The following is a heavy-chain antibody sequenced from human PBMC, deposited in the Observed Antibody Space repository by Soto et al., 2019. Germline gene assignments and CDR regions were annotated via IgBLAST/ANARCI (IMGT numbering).Heavy chain of an antibody. CDR1: GYTFTSYD. CDR2: MNPNSGNT. V-gene: IGHV1-8*01. J-gene: IGHJ6*03. Sequence: QVQLVQSGAEVKKPGASVKVSCKASGYTFTSYDINWVRQATGQGLEWMGWMNPNSGNTGYAQKFKGRVTMTRNNYLSTAYMELSSLRSEDTAVYYCARVTVVVVAATKYYYMDVWGKGTTVTVSS. CDR3: ARVTVVVVAATKYYYMDV. D-gene: IGHD2-15*01.